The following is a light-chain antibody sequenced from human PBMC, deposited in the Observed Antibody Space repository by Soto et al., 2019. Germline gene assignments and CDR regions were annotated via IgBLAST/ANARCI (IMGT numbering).Light chain of an antibody. V-gene: IGLV1-47*01. CDR1: SSNIGTNH. J-gene: IGLJ1*01. Sequence: QAVVTQPPSASGTPGQRVTISCSGSSSNIGTNHVYWYQQLPGTAPKVLVYRSNQRPSGVPDRFSGSKSGTSASLAISGLRSEDEADYYCSAWDGSLSGRIFGTGTKLTVL. CDR2: RSN. CDR3: SAWDGSLSGRI.